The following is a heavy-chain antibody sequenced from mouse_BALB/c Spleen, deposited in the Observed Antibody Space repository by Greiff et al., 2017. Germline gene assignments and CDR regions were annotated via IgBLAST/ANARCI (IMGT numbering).Heavy chain of an antibody. J-gene: IGHJ4*01. CDR2: INPSTGYT. Sequence: VQVVESGAELAKPGASVKMSCKASGYTFTSYWMHWVKQRPGQGLEWIGYINPSTGYTEYNQKFKDKATLTADKSSSTAYMQLSSLTSEDSAVYCCARRGLRYYAMDYWGQGTSVTVSS. D-gene: IGHD2-4*01. CDR1: GYTFTSYW. CDR3: ARRGLRYYAMDY. V-gene: IGHV1-7*01.